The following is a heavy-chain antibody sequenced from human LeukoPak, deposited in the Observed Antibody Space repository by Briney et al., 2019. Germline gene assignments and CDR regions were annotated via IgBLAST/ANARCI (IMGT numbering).Heavy chain of an antibody. V-gene: IGHV4-59*01. J-gene: IGHJ4*02. CDR2: IYYGGST. Sequence: SETLSLTCAVYGGSFSGYYWSWIRQPPGKGLEWIGYIYYGGSTNYNPSLKSRVTISVDTSEDQFSLKLSSVTAADTAVYYCARVLIAVAGFDYWGQGTLVTVSS. CDR1: GGSFSGYY. D-gene: IGHD6-19*01. CDR3: ARVLIAVAGFDY.